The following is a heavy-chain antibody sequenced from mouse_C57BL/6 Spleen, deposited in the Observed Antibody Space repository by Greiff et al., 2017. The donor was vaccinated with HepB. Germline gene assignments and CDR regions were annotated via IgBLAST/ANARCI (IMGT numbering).Heavy chain of an antibody. D-gene: IGHD1-1*01. CDR2: IDPNSGGT. CDR1: GYTFTSYW. CDR3: ARNHIYGRSDAMDY. J-gene: IGHJ4*01. Sequence: QVQLKESGAELVKPGASVKLSCKASGYTFTSYWMHWVKQRPGRGLEWIGRIDPNSGGTKYNEKFKSKATLTVDKPSSTAYMQLSSLTSEDSAVYYCARNHIYGRSDAMDYWGQGTSVTVSS. V-gene: IGHV1-72*01.